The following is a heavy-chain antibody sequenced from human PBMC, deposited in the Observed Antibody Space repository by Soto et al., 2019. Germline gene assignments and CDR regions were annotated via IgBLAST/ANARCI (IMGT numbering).Heavy chain of an antibody. D-gene: IGHD3-22*01. V-gene: IGHV1-2*02. Sequence: QVQLVQSGAEVKKPGASVKVSCKASGYTFTGYYMHWVRQAPGQGLEWMGWINPNSGGTNYAQKLQGRVTITRETSISPACMELSRLTSDYTAVYYCARLYDSNGYGGDYWGQGTLVTVSS. CDR3: ARLYDSNGYGGDY. CDR1: GYTFTGYY. CDR2: INPNSGGT. J-gene: IGHJ4*02.